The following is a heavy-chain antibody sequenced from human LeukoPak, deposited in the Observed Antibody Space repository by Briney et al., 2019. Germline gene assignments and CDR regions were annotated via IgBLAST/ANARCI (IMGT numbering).Heavy chain of an antibody. V-gene: IGHV4-61*02. CDR3: ARGPTMIRGGYYYYMDV. D-gene: IGHD3-22*01. J-gene: IGHJ6*03. CDR1: GGSISSGSYY. Sequence: SETLSLTCTVSGGSISSGSYYWSWIRQPAGKGLEWIGRIYTSGSTNYNPSLKSRVTISVDTSKNQFSLKLSSVTAADTAVYYCARGPTMIRGGYYYYMDVWGKGTTVTVSS. CDR2: IYTSGST.